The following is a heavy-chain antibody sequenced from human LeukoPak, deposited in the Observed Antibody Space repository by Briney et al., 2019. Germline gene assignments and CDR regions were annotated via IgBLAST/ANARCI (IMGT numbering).Heavy chain of an antibody. CDR2: INHSGSA. D-gene: IGHD6-19*01. J-gene: IGHJ4*02. Sequence: SETLSLTCGVHGGSFNDYSWTWIRQSPGKGLEWIGEINHSGSASYNPSLKSRFTMSVDASKNQFSLRLSSVTAADTAVYYCARHDIPYSGWYPGPLDYWGQGTLVTVSS. CDR1: GGSFNDYS. V-gene: IGHV4-34*01. CDR3: ARHDIPYSGWYPGPLDY.